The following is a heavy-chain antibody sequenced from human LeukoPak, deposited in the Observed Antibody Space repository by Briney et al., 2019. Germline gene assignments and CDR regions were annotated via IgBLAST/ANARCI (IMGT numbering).Heavy chain of an antibody. J-gene: IGHJ4*02. CDR1: GFTFSDYW. Sequence: GGSLRLSCAASGFTFSDYWIHWVRQAPGKGLVWVSRINTDGGITNYADSVKGRFSISRDNAKNTLYLQMSSLRAEDTAVYYCARDRGPRTGFMVREAYDYWGQGTLVTVSS. CDR2: INTDGGIT. V-gene: IGHV3-74*01. CDR3: ARDRGPRTGFMVREAYDY. D-gene: IGHD3-10*01.